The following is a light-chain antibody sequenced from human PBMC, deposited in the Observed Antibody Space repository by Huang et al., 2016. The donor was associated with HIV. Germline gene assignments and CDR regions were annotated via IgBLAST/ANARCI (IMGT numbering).Light chain of an antibody. CDR1: QSVSSY. CDR2: STS. Sequence: EIVLTQSPATLSLSPGDRATLSCRASQSVSSYFAGYQQKPGQAPRLLIYSTSNRATGVPARFSGSGSGTDFTLTISSLEPEDFANYYCQQRISWPPSYTFGQGTKVEI. V-gene: IGKV3-11*01. CDR3: QQRISWPPSYT. J-gene: IGKJ2*01.